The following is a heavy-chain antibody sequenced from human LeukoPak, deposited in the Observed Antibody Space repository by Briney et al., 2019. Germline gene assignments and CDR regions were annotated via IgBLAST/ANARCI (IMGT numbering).Heavy chain of an antibody. CDR3: ARTHYYGTGSYYPDAFDI. D-gene: IGHD3-10*01. CDR1: GYTFTGYY. J-gene: IGHJ3*02. V-gene: IGHV1-2*02. CDR2: INPNSGGT. Sequence: ASVKLSCTASGYTFTGYYMHWVRQAPGQGLEWMGWINPNSGGTSYAQKFQGRVTMTRDTSISTAYMELCRLRSDDTAVYYCARTHYYGTGSYYPDAFDIWGQGTMVTVSS.